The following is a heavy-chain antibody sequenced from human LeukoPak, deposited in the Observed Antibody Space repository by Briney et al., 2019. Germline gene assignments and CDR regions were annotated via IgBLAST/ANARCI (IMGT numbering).Heavy chain of an antibody. D-gene: IGHD3-10*01. Sequence: GSLRLSCAASGFTFTNFAMAWIRQPPGKGLEWIGYIYYSGSTNYNPSLKSRVTISVDTSKNQFSLKLSSVTAADTAVYYCARDPIGGGWFDPWGQGTLVTVSS. CDR2: IYYSGST. J-gene: IGHJ5*02. V-gene: IGHV4-59*01. CDR1: GFTFTNFA. CDR3: ARDPIGGGWFDP.